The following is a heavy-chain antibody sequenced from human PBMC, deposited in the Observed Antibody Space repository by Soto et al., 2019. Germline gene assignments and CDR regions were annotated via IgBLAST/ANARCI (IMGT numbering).Heavy chain of an antibody. CDR2: INAKGENT. Sequence: VLESGGGLVQPGESLRLSCAASGITFTNYAMSWVRQAPGKGLEWVSGINAKGENTYYADSAKGRFTISRDDAKNTLYLQMNSLRVEDTAIYYCAKDPRPEYNNEWHYFDYWGQGTLVTVSS. J-gene: IGHJ4*02. D-gene: IGHD1-20*01. CDR1: GITFTNYA. V-gene: IGHV3-23*01. CDR3: AKDPRPEYNNEWHYFDY.